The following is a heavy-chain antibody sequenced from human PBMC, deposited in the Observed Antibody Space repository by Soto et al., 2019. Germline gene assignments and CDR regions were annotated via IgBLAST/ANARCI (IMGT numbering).Heavy chain of an antibody. CDR2: ISAYNGNT. CDR1: GYTFTTYG. V-gene: IGHV1-18*01. D-gene: IGHD2-2*01. Sequence: QIQLVQSGAEVKKPGASVKVSCKASGYTFTTYGLSWVRQAPGQGLEWMGWISAYNGNTNYAQKLQGRVIMTAYTSTSTAFMELRSLGSDDTAVYYCARTVIPAAPYYYYYMDVWGKGTTVTVSS. CDR3: ARTVIPAAPYYYYYMDV. J-gene: IGHJ6*03.